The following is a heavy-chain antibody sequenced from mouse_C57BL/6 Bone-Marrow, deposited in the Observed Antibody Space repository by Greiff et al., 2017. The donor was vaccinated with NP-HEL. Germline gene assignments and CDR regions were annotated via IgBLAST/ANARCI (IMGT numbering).Heavy chain of an antibody. Sequence: EVMLVESGGGLVKPGGSLKLSCAASGFTFSDYGMHWVRQAPEKGLEWVAYISSGSSTIYYADTVKGRFTISRDNAKNTLFLQMTSLRSEDTAMYYCAKLTPVYAMDYWGQGTSVTVSS. J-gene: IGHJ4*01. CDR3: AKLTPVYAMDY. CDR1: GFTFSDYG. D-gene: IGHD1-3*01. V-gene: IGHV5-17*01. CDR2: ISSGSSTI.